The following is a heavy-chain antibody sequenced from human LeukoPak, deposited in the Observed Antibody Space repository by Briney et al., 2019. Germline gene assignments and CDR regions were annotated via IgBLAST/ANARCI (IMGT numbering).Heavy chain of an antibody. J-gene: IGHJ3*02. V-gene: IGHV3-21*01. D-gene: IGHD3-16*01. CDR2: ISSSSSYI. CDR3: ARGMITFGGVTGDAFDI. CDR1: GFTFSSYS. Sequence: GGSLRLSCAASGFTFSSYSMNWVRQAPGKGLEWVSSISSSSSYIYYADSVKGRFTISRDNAKNPLYLQMNSLRAEDTAVYYCARGMITFGGVTGDAFDIWGQGTMVTVSS.